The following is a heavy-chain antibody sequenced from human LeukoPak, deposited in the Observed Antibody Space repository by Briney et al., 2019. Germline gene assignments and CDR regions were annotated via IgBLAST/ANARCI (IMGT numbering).Heavy chain of an antibody. CDR3: AKAAYSSGWYLSPFDY. CDR2: ISYDGNNK. D-gene: IGHD6-13*01. J-gene: IGHJ4*02. Sequence: PGGPLRLSCAASGFTFSSYGMHWVRQAPGKGLERVAVISYDGNNKYYGDSVKGRFTISRDNSKNTQYLQMNSLRAEDTAMYYCAKAAYSSGWYLSPFDYWGQGTLVTVSS. V-gene: IGHV3-30*18. CDR1: GFTFSSYG.